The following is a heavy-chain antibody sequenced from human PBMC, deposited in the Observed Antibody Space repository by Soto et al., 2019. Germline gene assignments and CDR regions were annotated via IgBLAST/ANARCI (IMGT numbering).Heavy chain of an antibody. CDR2: ISYDGSNK. CDR3: AKDWFGDLYGMDV. J-gene: IGHJ6*02. CDR1: GFTFSSYG. V-gene: IGHV3-30*18. D-gene: IGHD3-10*01. Sequence: GGSLRLSCAASGFTFSSYGMHWVRQAPGKGLEWVAVISYDGSNKYYADSVKGRFTISRDNSKNTLYLQMNSLRAEDTAVYYCAKDWFGDLYGMDVWGQGTTVTVSS.